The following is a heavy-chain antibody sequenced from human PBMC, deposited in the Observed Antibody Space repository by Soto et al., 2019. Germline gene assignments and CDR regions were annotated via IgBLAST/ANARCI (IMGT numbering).Heavy chain of an antibody. Sequence: QVQLVESGGGLVKPGGSLRLFCATSGFSFSDYYMTWIRQAPGKGLEWVSYIGSIGYINYADSVKGRFTISRDNAKNSLYLQINSLGAEDTAMYYCARGGLVAPTSSPIDYWGQGTLVTVSS. CDR3: ARGGLVAPTSSPIDY. D-gene: IGHD2-15*01. CDR2: IGSIGYI. CDR1: GFSFSDYY. V-gene: IGHV3-11*06. J-gene: IGHJ4*02.